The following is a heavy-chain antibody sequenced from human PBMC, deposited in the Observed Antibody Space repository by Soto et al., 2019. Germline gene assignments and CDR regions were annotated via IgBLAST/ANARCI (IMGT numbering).Heavy chain of an antibody. Sequence: QVQLVESGGGVVQPGRSLRLSCAASGFTFSSYAMHWVRQAPVKGLEWVAVISYDGSNKYYADSVKGRFTISRDNSKNTLYLQMNSLIAEDTAVYYCARVAVEMATIHVFDYWGQGTLVTVSS. CDR1: GFTFSSYA. V-gene: IGHV3-30-3*01. CDR3: ARVAVEMATIHVFDY. J-gene: IGHJ4*02. CDR2: ISYDGSNK. D-gene: IGHD5-12*01.